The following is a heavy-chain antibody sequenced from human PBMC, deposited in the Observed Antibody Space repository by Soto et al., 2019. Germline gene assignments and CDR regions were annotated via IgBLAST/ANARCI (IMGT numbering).Heavy chain of an antibody. CDR1: GYTFTSYG. J-gene: IGHJ6*02. CDR3: ARGVLAQRPQVEHYYYGMDV. CDR2: ISAYNGNT. Sequence: GASVKVSCKASGYTFTSYGISWVRQAPGQGLEWMGWISAYNGNTNYAQKLQGRVTMTTDTSTSTAYMELRSLRSDDTAVYYCARGVLAQRPQVEHYYYGMDVWGQGTTVTVSS. V-gene: IGHV1-18*04. D-gene: IGHD6-25*01.